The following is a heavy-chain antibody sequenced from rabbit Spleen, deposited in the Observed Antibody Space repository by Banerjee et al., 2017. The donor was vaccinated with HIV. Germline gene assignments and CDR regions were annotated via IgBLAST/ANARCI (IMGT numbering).Heavy chain of an antibody. CDR2: IDPVFGTT. CDR1: GFSFSSSDW. CDR3: ARATGSSFSSYGMDL. V-gene: IGHV1S40*01. Sequence: QSLEESGGDLVKPGASLTLTCTASGFSFSSSDWIYWVRQAPGKGLEWIGYIDPVFGTTYYATWAKGRFTISKTSSTTVTLQMTSLTVADTATYFCARATGSSFSSYGMDLWGPGTLVTVS. D-gene: IGHD8-1*01. J-gene: IGHJ6*01.